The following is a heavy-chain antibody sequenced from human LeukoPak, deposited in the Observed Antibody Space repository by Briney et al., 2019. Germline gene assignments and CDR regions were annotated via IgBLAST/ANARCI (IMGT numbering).Heavy chain of an antibody. D-gene: IGHD1-26*01. V-gene: IGHV3-23*01. CDR1: GFTFSRYA. CDR2: ISGRGGRT. J-gene: IGHJ4*02. Sequence: PGGSLRLSCTASGFTFSRYAMSWVRQAPGKGLQWVSDISGRGGRTDYAASVKGRFTISRDNSRNTVYLQMNSLRAEDTAVYFCAREIIGGASFLDYWGQGTLVTVPS. CDR3: AREIIGGASFLDY.